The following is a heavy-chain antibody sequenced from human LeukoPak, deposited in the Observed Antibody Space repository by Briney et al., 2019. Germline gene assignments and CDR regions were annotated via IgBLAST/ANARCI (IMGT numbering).Heavy chain of an antibody. CDR2: INHSGST. CDR3: ARASNSKDYYYYYYYMDV. V-gene: IGHV4-34*01. CDR1: GGSFSGYY. D-gene: IGHD4-11*01. J-gene: IGHJ6*03. Sequence: SETLSLTCAVYGGSFSGYYWSWIRQPPGKGLEWIGEINHSGSTNYNPSLKSRVTMSVDTSKNQFSLKLSSVTAADTAVYYCARASNSKDYYYYYYYMDVWGKGTTVTVSS.